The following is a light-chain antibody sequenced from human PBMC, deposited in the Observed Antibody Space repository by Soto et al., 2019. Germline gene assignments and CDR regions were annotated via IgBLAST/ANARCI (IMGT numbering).Light chain of an antibody. Sequence: QSVLTQPPSASGTPGQTVTISCSGSGSNIGENAVNWYQHLPGTAPQLLIYSNALRPSGVPLRFSGSKSGTAGSLAISGLQSADEAHYYCAAWDDSLKAMLFGGGTKLTVL. CDR1: GSNIGENA. CDR2: SNA. J-gene: IGLJ3*02. CDR3: AAWDDSLKAML. V-gene: IGLV1-44*01.